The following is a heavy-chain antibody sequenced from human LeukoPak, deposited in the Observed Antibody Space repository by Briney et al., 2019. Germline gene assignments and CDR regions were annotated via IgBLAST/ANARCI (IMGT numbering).Heavy chain of an antibody. J-gene: IGHJ4*02. Sequence: GGSLRLSCAASGFTFSSFAMNWVRQAPGKGLEWVSIISGSGDTTHYTDSVKGRFTVSRDNSKNTLYLQMNSLRAEDTAVYYCAGEETYCGGDCYSENWGQGTLVTVSS. CDR2: ISGSGDTT. CDR3: AGEETYCGGDCYSEN. V-gene: IGHV3-23*01. CDR1: GFTFSSFA. D-gene: IGHD2-21*02.